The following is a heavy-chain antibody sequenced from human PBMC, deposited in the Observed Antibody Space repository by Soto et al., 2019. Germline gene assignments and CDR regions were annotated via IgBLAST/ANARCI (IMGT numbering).Heavy chain of an antibody. D-gene: IGHD6-19*01. CDR1: GGSVSSGNYY. J-gene: IGHJ6*02. V-gene: IGHV4-61*01. Sequence: QVQLQESGPGLVKPSETLSLTCTVSGGSVSSGNYYWSWIRQPPGKGLEWIGYIYYSGSTNYNPSLKSRVTISVDTSKNQFSLKLSSVTAADTAVYYCARDYSSTGMDVWGQGTTVTVSS. CDR3: ARDYSSTGMDV. CDR2: IYYSGST.